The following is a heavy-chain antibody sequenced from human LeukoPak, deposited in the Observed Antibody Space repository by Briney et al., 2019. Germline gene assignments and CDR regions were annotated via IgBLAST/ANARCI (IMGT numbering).Heavy chain of an antibody. V-gene: IGHV1-46*01. J-gene: IGHJ4*02. CDR2: INPSGGGT. CDR3: ARETDIAAAANYFDY. D-gene: IGHD6-13*01. Sequence: ASVKVSCKASGYAFTGYYMHWVRQAPGQGLEWMGIINPSGGGTTYAQRFQGRVTMTSDTSTSTVYMELSSLRSEDTAVYYCARETDIAAAANYFDYWGQGTLVTVSS. CDR1: GYAFTGYY.